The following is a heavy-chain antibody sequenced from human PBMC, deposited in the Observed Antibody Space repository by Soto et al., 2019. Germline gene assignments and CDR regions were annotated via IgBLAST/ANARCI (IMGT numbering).Heavy chain of an antibody. CDR2: ISGYNGNT. CDR3: ARGGTTVGASPFDS. Sequence: QVQLVQSGPGVKKPGASVKVSCKTSGYSFISYDVTWVRQAPGQGLEWMGWISGYNGNTNYAQKFQDRVTMTTDTATSSAYMEVRSLRSDDTALYYCARGGTTVGASPFDSWGQGTLVTVSS. J-gene: IGHJ4*02. D-gene: IGHD1-26*01. V-gene: IGHV1-18*04. CDR1: GYSFISYD.